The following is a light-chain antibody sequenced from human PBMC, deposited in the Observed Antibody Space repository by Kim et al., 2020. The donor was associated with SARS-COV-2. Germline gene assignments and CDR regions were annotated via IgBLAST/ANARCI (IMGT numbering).Light chain of an antibody. Sequence: QSVTISCTGTSGDVGAYNHVSWYRQHPGKAPKLMIYEVSNRPSGVPDRFSGSKSGNTASLTVSGLQAEDEADYYCSSYSDSISYVFGTGTKVTVL. CDR2: EVS. CDR3: SSYSDSISYV. J-gene: IGLJ1*01. V-gene: IGLV2-8*01. CDR1: SGDVGAYNH.